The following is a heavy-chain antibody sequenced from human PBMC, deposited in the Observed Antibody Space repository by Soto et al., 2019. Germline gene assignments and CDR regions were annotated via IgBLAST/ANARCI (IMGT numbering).Heavy chain of an antibody. J-gene: IGHJ4*02. CDR3: ARGRGATGPFGY. CDR2: IYYSGST. Sequence: QVQLQESGPGLVKPSQTLSLTCTVSGGSISSGGYYWSWIRQHPGKGLDCIGDIYYSGSTYYNPSLKSRVIISVDTSKTKFSLKLSSVTAADTAVYYCARGRGATGPFGYCGQGTLFTVSS. CDR1: GGSISSGGYY. D-gene: IGHD4-4*01. V-gene: IGHV4-31*03.